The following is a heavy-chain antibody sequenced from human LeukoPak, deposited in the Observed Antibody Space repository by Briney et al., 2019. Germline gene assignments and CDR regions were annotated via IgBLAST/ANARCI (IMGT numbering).Heavy chain of an antibody. D-gene: IGHD3-22*01. V-gene: IGHV3-15*01. CDR2: IKSKTDGGTT. CDR1: GFTFSNAW. CDR3: TTGPGGYYYVLAY. Sequence: GGSLRLSCAASGFTFSNAWMSWVCQAPGKGLEWVGRIKSKTDGGTTDYAAPVKGRFTISRDDSKNTLCLQMDSLKTEDTAVYYCTTGPGGYYYVLAYWGQGTLVTVSS. J-gene: IGHJ4*02.